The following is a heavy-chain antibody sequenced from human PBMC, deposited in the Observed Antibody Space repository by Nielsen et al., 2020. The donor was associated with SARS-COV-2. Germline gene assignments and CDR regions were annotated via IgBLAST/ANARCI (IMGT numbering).Heavy chain of an antibody. CDR1: GFTFSSYA. V-gene: IGHV3-23*01. D-gene: IGHD5-24*01. J-gene: IGHJ4*02. CDR3: AMSVED. Sequence: GESLKISCSASGFTFSSYAMHWVRQAPGKGLEWVSAISGSGGSTYYADSVKGRFTISRDNSKNTLYLQMNSLRAEDTAVYYCAMSVEDWGQGTLVTVSS. CDR2: ISGSGGST.